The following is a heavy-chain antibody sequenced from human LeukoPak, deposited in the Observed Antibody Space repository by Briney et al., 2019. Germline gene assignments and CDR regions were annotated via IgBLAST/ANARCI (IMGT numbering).Heavy chain of an antibody. Sequence: PGGSLRLSCAASGFTFSNYEMNWVRQAPGKGLEWVSYITSRGSTIYYADSVKGRFTISRDSAKNSLFLQMNSLRAEDTAVYYCASAGPLFQTIKMTTVVTPAVYWGQGTLVTVSS. CDR3: ASAGPLFQTIKMTTVVTPAVY. J-gene: IGHJ4*02. CDR1: GFTFSNYE. V-gene: IGHV3-48*03. CDR2: ITSRGSTI. D-gene: IGHD4-23*01.